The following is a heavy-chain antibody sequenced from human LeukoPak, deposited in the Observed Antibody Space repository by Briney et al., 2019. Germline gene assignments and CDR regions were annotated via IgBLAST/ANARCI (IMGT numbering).Heavy chain of an antibody. CDR2: ISSSSSYI. Sequence: PGGSLRLSCAASGFTFSSYSMIWVRQAPGKGLEWVSSISSSSSYIYYADSVKGRFTISRDNAKNSPYLQMNSLRAEDTAVYYCARDRRDGYASFDYWGQGTLVTVSS. CDR1: GFTFSSYS. CDR3: ARDRRDGYASFDY. V-gene: IGHV3-21*01. D-gene: IGHD5-24*01. J-gene: IGHJ4*02.